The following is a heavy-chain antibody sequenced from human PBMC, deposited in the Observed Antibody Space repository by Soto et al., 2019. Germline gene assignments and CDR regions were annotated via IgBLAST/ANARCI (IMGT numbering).Heavy chain of an antibody. Sequence: EVQLVEARGGLVKPGGSLRLSCAASGFSFTDAWMTWVRQAPGKRLEWVGRIKSQAEGGTTEYGAPVKGRFTISRDDSENTLHLQMNSLKTEDTAAYYCATFRSYSASWGHGTLVTVSS. CDR2: IKSQAEGGTT. D-gene: IGHD1-26*01. V-gene: IGHV3-15*01. CDR1: GFSFTDAW. CDR3: ATFRSYSAS. J-gene: IGHJ5*01.